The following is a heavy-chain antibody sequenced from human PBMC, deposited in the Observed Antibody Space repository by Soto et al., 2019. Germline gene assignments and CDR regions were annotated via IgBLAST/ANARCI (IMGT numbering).Heavy chain of an antibody. CDR3: ARAQGGSYYY. Sequence: QVQLVQSGAEVKKPGASVKVSCKASGYTFTSYGISWVRQAPGQGLEWMGWISAYNGNTNYEQKLQGRDTMTTDTPTSRDHMQLRSLRSDNTAVYYCARAQGGSYYYWGQGNLGTVSS. CDR1: GYTFTSYG. CDR2: ISAYNGNT. J-gene: IGHJ4*02. D-gene: IGHD1-26*01. V-gene: IGHV1-18*01.